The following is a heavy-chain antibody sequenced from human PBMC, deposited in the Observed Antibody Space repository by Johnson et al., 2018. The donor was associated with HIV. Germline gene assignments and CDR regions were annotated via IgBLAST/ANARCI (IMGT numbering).Heavy chain of an antibody. Sequence: QVLLVESGGGVVQPGGSLRLSCAASGFTFSTYGIHWVRQAPGKGLEWVAFIRNDGSNKYYAESVKGRVTISRDNSKNTLYLQMNSLRAEDTAVYYCAKVAIWGQGTMATVSS. CDR1: GFTFSTYG. J-gene: IGHJ3*02. V-gene: IGHV3-30*02. CDR3: AKVAI. CDR2: IRNDGSNK.